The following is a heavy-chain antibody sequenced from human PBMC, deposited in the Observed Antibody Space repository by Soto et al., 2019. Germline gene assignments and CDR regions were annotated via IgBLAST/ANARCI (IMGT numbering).Heavy chain of an antibody. D-gene: IGHD3-3*01. CDR1: GGTFSSYA. Sequence: QVQLVQSGAEVKKPGSSVKVSCKASGGTFSSYAIGWVRQAPGQGLEWMGGIIPIFGTANYAQKFQGRVTITADESTSTAYMELSSLRSEDTAVYYCARFRPPTIFGVVISPFDPWGQGTLVTVSS. CDR3: ARFRPPTIFGVVISPFDP. V-gene: IGHV1-69*01. J-gene: IGHJ5*02. CDR2: IIPIFGTA.